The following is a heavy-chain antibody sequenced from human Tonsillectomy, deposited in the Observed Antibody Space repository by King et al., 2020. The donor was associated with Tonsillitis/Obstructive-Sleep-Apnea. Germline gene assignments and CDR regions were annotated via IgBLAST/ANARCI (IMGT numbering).Heavy chain of an antibody. V-gene: IGHV4-4*02. J-gene: IGHJ4*02. D-gene: IGHD3-16*01. CDR3: ATSDSSRDGGDYYFDY. CDR1: GASIRSDHW. Sequence: VQLQESGPGLVQPLGTLSLTCAVSGASIRSDHWWSWVRQSPGKRLEGIGRVFHAGTTKYNPSLGGRVSISLHQSENTFSLPLGSVTAADTAVYYCATSDSSRDGGDYYFDYWGRGTLVTVSS. CDR2: VFHAGTT.